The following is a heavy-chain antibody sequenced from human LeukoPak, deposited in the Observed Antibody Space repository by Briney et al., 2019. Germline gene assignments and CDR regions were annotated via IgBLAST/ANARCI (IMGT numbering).Heavy chain of an antibody. Sequence: ASVKVSCKASGYTFTSYDINWVRQATGQGLEWMGWMNPNSGNTGYAQKFQGRVTMTRNTSISTAYMELRSLRSEDTAVYYCAREQWELLEPFFDYWGQGTLVTVSS. J-gene: IGHJ4*02. D-gene: IGHD1-26*01. V-gene: IGHV1-8*01. CDR3: AREQWELLEPFFDY. CDR2: MNPNSGNT. CDR1: GYTFTSYD.